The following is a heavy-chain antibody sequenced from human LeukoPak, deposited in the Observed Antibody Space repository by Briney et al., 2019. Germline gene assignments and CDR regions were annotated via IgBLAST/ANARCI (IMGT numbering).Heavy chain of an antibody. Sequence: SETLSLTCAVYGGCFSGYYWSWIRQPPGKGLEWIGEINHSGSTNYTPSLKSRVTISVDTSKNQFSLKLSSVTAADTAVYYCARDGSIAARGWFDPWGQGTLVTVSS. D-gene: IGHD6-6*01. CDR3: ARDGSIAARGWFDP. CDR2: INHSGST. J-gene: IGHJ5*02. CDR1: GGCFSGYY. V-gene: IGHV4-34*01.